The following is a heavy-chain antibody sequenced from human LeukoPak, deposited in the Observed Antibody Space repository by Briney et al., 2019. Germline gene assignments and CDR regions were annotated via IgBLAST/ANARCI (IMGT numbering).Heavy chain of an antibody. D-gene: IGHD3-22*01. V-gene: IGHV4-30-2*05. J-gene: IGHJ4*02. Sequence: PSQTLSLTCAVSGGSISSGGYSWSWIRQPPGKGLEWIGYIYHSGSTYYNPSLKSRVTISVDTSKNQFSLKLSSVTAADTAVYYCVRSYYYDSSGYYPPLGYWGQGTLVTVSS. CDR3: VRSYYYDSSGYYPPLGY. CDR2: IYHSGST. CDR1: GGSISSGGYS.